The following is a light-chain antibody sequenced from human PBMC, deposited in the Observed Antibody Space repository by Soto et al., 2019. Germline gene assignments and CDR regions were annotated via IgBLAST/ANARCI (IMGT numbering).Light chain of an antibody. Sequence: QSALTQPASVSGSPGQSITISCTGTSSDVGGYNYVSWYQQHPGKAPKLMIYDVSNRPSGVSNRFSGSKSGNTASLTISGLQAEDEAEYDCSSYTSSSIVVFGGGTKLTVL. V-gene: IGLV2-14*01. CDR3: SSYTSSSIVV. CDR2: DVS. CDR1: SSDVGGYNY. J-gene: IGLJ2*01.